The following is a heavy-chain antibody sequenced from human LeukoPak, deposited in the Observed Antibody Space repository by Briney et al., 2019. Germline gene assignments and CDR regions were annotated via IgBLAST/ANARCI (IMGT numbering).Heavy chain of an antibody. CDR3: ARMYSNYFDY. J-gene: IGHJ4*02. CDR2: IYYSGST. D-gene: IGHD4-11*01. Sequence: ASETLSLTCTVSGGSVSSGSYYWSWIRQPPGKGLEWVGYIYYSGSTTYNPSLKSRVTISVDTSKNQFSLQLSSVTAADTAVYYCARMYSNYFDYWGQGTLVTVSS. V-gene: IGHV4-61*01. CDR1: GGSVSSGSYY.